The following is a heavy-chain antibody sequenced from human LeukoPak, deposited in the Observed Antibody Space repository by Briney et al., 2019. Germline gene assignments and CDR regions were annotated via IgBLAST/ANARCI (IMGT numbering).Heavy chain of an antibody. CDR2: ISYDGSNK. V-gene: IGHV3-30*03. CDR3: ARGLGYCTSTGCSRPDYSYYYGVDV. J-gene: IGHJ6*02. Sequence: GRSLRLSCAASGFTFSSYGMHWVRQAPGKGLEWVAVISYDGSNKYYADSVKGRFTISRDNSKNTLYLQMNSLRAEDTAVYYCARGLGYCTSTGCSRPDYSYYYGVDVWGQGTTVTVSS. D-gene: IGHD2-2*01. CDR1: GFTFSSYG.